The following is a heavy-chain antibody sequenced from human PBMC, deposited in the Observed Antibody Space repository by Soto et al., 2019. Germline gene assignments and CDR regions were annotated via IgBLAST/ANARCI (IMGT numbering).Heavy chain of an antibody. CDR2: IYYSGST. CDR3: ARDRWIGL. V-gene: IGHV4-61*01. Sequence: SETLSLTCTVSGGSVSSGSYYWSWIRQPPGKGLEWIGYIYYSGSTNYNPSLKSRVTISVDTSKNQFSLKLSSVTAADTAVYYCARDRWIGLWGQGILVTVSS. CDR1: GGSVSSGSYY. D-gene: IGHD5-12*01. J-gene: IGHJ4*02.